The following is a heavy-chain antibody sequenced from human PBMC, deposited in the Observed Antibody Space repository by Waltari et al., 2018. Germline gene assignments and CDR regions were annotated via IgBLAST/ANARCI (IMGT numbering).Heavy chain of an antibody. Sequence: QVQLVQSGAEVKKPGASVKVSCKASGYTFTGYYMHWVRQAPGQGLEWMGWINPNSGGTNYAQKFQGRVTMTRDTSISTAYMELSRLRSDDTAVYYCARENKEQQLAVHVGVAFDPWGQGTLVTVSS. J-gene: IGHJ5*02. CDR3: ARENKEQQLAVHVGVAFDP. CDR1: GYTFTGYY. CDR2: INPNSGGT. V-gene: IGHV1-2*02. D-gene: IGHD6-13*01.